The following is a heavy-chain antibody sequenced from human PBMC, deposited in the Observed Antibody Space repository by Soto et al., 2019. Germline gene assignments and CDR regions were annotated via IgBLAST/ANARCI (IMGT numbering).Heavy chain of an antibody. CDR2: INGGNGNT. CDR1: GYTFTTYT. D-gene: IGHD6-19*01. J-gene: IGHJ4*02. Sequence: QVQLVQSGAEVKKPGASVKVSCKASGYTFTTYTIHWVRQAPGQRLEWMGWINGGNGNTKYSQKFQGRVTITRDTSASTAYMELSSLRYEDAAVYYSAREPLSIIAVPGTAPWGVNDWGQGTLVTVSS. V-gene: IGHV1-3*01. CDR3: AREPLSIIAVPGTAPWGVND.